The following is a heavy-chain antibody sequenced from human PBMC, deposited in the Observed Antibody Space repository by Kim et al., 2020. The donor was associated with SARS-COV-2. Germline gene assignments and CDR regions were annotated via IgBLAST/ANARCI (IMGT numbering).Heavy chain of an antibody. Sequence: ASVKVSCKASGYTFTGYYMHWVRQAPGQGLEWMGWINPNSGGTNYAQKFQGRVTMTRDTSISTAYMELSRLRSDDTAVYYCARDLVFYYDSSGYYPDAFDIWGQGTMVTVSS. CDR1: GYTFTGYY. D-gene: IGHD3-22*01. J-gene: IGHJ3*02. CDR2: INPNSGGT. CDR3: ARDLVFYYDSSGYYPDAFDI. V-gene: IGHV1-2*02.